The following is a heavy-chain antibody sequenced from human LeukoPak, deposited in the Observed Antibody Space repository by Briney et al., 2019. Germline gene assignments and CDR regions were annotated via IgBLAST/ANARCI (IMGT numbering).Heavy chain of an antibody. Sequence: GGSLRLSCAASGFTFSSYWMSWVRQAPGKGLEWVANIKQDGSEKYYVDSVKGRFTISRDNSKNTLYLQMNSLRAEDTAVYYCARDRGGDGNWYFDLWGRGTLVTVSS. CDR2: IKQDGSEK. CDR3: ARDRGGDGNWYFDL. CDR1: GFTFSSYW. V-gene: IGHV3-7*01. J-gene: IGHJ2*01. D-gene: IGHD3-16*01.